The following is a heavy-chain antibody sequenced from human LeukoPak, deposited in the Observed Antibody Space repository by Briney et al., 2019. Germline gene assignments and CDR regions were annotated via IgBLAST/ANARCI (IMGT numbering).Heavy chain of an antibody. J-gene: IGHJ6*03. D-gene: IGHD6-19*01. CDR3: ARVSPEGQQWLVHYYYYMDV. V-gene: IGHV3-48*03. CDR2: ISSSGSTI. Sequence: GVSLRLSCAASGFTFSSYEMNWVRQAPGKGLEWVSYISSSGSTIYYADSVKGRFTISRGNAKNSLYLQMNSLRAEDTAVYYCARVSPEGQQWLVHYYYYMDVWGKGTTVTVSS. CDR1: GFTFSSYE.